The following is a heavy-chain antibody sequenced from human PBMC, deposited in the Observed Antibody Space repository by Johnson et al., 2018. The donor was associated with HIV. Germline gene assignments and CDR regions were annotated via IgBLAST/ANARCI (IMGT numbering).Heavy chain of an antibody. CDR3: STDLPWSSSSFDAFDI. V-gene: IGHV3-15*01. D-gene: IGHD6-6*01. Sequence: VQLVESGGGLVKPGGSLRLSCAASGMTFSDLWMNWVRQAPGKGLEWVGRIRSKTAGGTIEYAAPVKGRFTISRDDSKDTLYLQMNSLKIEDTAVYYCSTDLPWSSSSFDAFDIWGQGTMVTVSS. CDR1: GMTFSDLW. J-gene: IGHJ3*02. CDR2: IRSKTAGGTI.